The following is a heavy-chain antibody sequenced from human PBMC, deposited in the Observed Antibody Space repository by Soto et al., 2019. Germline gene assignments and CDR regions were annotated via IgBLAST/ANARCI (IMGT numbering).Heavy chain of an antibody. Sequence: ASVKVSCKASGGTFSSYAISWVRQAPGQGLEWMGGIIPIFGTANYAQKFQGRVTITADESTSTAYMELSSLRSEDTAVYYCARDLGDGYNSAGIGYWGQGTLVTVSS. CDR1: GGTFSSYA. CDR3: ARDLGDGYNSAGIGY. J-gene: IGHJ4*02. D-gene: IGHD5-12*01. V-gene: IGHV1-69*13. CDR2: IIPIFGTA.